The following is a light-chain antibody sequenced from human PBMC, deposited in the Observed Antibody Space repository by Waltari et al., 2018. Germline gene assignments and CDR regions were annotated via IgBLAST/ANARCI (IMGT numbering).Light chain of an antibody. V-gene: IGLV2-14*03. Sequence: QSALTQPASVSGSPGQSITISCTGTSSDVGGYVYASCYQHPPVQAPQLLIFAVSSRPSGVSTRFSGSKSGNTASLTISGLQAEDEADYSCSSYTSTSTLVFGSGTKVTVL. J-gene: IGLJ1*01. CDR2: AVS. CDR3: SSYTSTSTLV. CDR1: SSDVGGYVY.